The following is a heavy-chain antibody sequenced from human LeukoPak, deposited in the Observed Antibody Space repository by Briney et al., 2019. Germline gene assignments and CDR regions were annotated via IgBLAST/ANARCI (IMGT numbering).Heavy chain of an antibody. CDR3: ARDPVRYSSSLSFDY. CDR2: ISSSSIYV. CDR1: GFTFSDYD. V-gene: IGHV3-21*01. Sequence: GGSLRLSCAASGFTFSDYDMNWVRQAPGKGLEWVSSISSSSIYVSYADSVKGRYTISRDNAKNSLYLQMNSLRAEDTAVYYCARDPVRYSSSLSFDYWGQGTLVTVSS. J-gene: IGHJ4*02. D-gene: IGHD6-6*01.